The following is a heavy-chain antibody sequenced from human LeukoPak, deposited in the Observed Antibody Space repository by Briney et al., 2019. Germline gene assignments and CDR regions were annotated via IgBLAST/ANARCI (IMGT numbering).Heavy chain of an antibody. V-gene: IGHV1-18*01. CDR3: ARDLRYSSGWYASGMDV. CDR1: GYTFSSYG. D-gene: IGHD6-19*01. Sequence: ASVKVSCKASGYTFSSYGISWVRQDPGQGLEWMGWISAYNGNTNYAQKLQGRVTMTTDTSTSTAYMELRSLRSDDTAVYYCARDLRYSSGWYASGMDVWGKGTTVTISS. J-gene: IGHJ6*03. CDR2: ISAYNGNT.